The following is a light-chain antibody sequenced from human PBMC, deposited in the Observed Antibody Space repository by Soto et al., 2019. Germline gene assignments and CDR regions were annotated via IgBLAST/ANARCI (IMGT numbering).Light chain of an antibody. CDR1: YSNVGSNV. J-gene: IGLJ2*01. CDR2: SND. V-gene: IGLV1-44*01. Sequence: QSVLTQPPSASGTPGQRVTISCSGTYSNVGSNVVNWYQQVPGAAPKLVIYSNDRRPSGVPDRFFGSKSGASASLAISGLQTEDEADYYCAAWDDSLIALLLGGGTKVTVL. CDR3: AAWDDSLIALL.